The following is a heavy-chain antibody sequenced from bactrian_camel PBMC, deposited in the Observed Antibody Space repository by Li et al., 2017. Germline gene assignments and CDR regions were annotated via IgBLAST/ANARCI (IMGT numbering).Heavy chain of an antibody. CDR2: IDSDGTT. Sequence: QLVESGGGSVQAGGSLRLACVASEFTVSTDCMAWFRQVPGREREGVAGIDSDGTTEYADFVKGRFTILKDNAKNTLYLQMTKLRPDDTSMYICAANECPVVGTFATWEYNFWGQGTQVTVS. D-gene: IGHD4*01. V-gene: IGHV3S9*01. J-gene: IGHJ4*01. CDR1: EFTVSTDC. CDR3: AANECPVVGTFATWEYNF.